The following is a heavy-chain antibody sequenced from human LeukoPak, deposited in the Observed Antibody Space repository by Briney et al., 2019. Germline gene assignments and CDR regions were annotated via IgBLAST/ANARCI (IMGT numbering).Heavy chain of an antibody. CDR2: IGLAGDT. CDR3: IRGGIQVSGIDAFDI. CDR1: GFTFSSYD. D-gene: IGHD5/OR15-5a*01. V-gene: IGHV3-13*01. Sequence: GESLTLSCAASGFTFSSYDMHWVRQPPGRGIEWVSAIGLAGDTYYRDSVKGRFTISRENAKSSMHLQMNSLKDGDTAVYYCIRGGIQVSGIDAFDIWGQGTVVTVSS. J-gene: IGHJ3*02.